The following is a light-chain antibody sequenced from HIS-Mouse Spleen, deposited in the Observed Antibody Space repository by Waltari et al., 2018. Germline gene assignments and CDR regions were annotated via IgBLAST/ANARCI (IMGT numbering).Light chain of an antibody. V-gene: IGLV1-47*01. CDR3: AAWDDSLSGWV. J-gene: IGLJ3*02. CDR1: SPNIGSNY. Sequence: QSVLTQPPSASGTPGQRVTIPCSGSSPNIGSNYVSWYQQLPGTAPKLLTYRNKQRPSGVPDRFSGSKSGTSASLAISGLRSEDEADYYCAAWDDSLSGWVFGGGTKLTVL. CDR2: RNK.